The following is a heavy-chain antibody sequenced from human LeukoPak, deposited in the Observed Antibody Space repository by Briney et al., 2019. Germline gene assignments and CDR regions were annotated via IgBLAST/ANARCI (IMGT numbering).Heavy chain of an antibody. CDR1: GCTFTGYY. D-gene: IGHD6-19*01. V-gene: IGHV1-2*02. J-gene: IGHJ4*02. CDR3: ARDTDSSGWYYFDY. Sequence: ASVKVSCKASGCTFTGYYMHWVRQAPGQGLEWMGWINPNSGGTNYAQKFQGRVTMTRDTSISTAYMELSRLRSDDTAVYYCARDTDSSGWYYFDYWGQGTLVTVSS. CDR2: INPNSGGT.